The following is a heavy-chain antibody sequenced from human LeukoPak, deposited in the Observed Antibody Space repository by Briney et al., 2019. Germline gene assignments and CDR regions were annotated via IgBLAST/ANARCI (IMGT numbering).Heavy chain of an antibody. CDR3: ARDHGPHYYDSSGYPY. D-gene: IGHD3-22*01. CDR2: INPNSGGT. Sequence: ASVKVSCKASGYTFTGYYMHWVRQAPGQGLEWMGWINPNSGGTNYAQKFQGRVTMTRDTSISTAYMELSRLRSDDTAVYYCARDHGPHYYDSSGYPYWGQGTLVTVSS. CDR1: GYTFTGYY. J-gene: IGHJ4*02. V-gene: IGHV1-2*02.